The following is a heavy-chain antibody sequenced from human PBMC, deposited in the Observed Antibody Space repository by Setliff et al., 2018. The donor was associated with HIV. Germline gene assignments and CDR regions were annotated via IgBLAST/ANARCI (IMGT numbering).Heavy chain of an antibody. CDR2: IHSYGST. Sequence: SETLSLTCTVSGASISSYSWSWIRQSPGKRLEWIGYIHSYGSTDYNPSLESRVTISVDTSKNQLSLKLRSVAAADTAVYYCARDARWLQFPYFDYWGQGTLVTVSS. CDR3: ARDARWLQFPYFDY. CDR1: GASISSYS. D-gene: IGHD5-12*01. V-gene: IGHV4-59*01. J-gene: IGHJ4*01.